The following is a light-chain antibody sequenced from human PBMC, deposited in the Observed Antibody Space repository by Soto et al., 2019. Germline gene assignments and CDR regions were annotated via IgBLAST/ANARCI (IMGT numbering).Light chain of an antibody. V-gene: IGKV3-15*01. CDR2: GAS. CDR1: QSVSSN. J-gene: IGKJ1*01. CDR3: QQYHDWPPWT. Sequence: ETVMTQSTATLSVSHGERATLSCRASQSVSSNLAWYQQKPGQAPRLLIYGASTRATGIPTRFSGRGSGTACTLTISRLQSDDFALYYCQQYHDWPPWTFGQGTKVEVK.